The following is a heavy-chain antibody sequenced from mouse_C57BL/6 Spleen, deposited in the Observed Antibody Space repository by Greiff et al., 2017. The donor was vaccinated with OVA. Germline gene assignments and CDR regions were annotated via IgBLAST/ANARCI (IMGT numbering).Heavy chain of an antibody. CDR1: GYSITSGYY. Sequence: EVKLMESGPGLVKPSQSLSLTCSVPGYSITSGYYWNWIRQFPGNKLEWMGYISYDGSNNYNPSLKKRISITRDTSKNQFFLKLNSVTTEDTATYYCARGAQALFAYWGQGTLVTVSA. D-gene: IGHD3-2*02. CDR2: ISYDGSN. J-gene: IGHJ3*01. CDR3: ARGAQALFAY. V-gene: IGHV3-6*01.